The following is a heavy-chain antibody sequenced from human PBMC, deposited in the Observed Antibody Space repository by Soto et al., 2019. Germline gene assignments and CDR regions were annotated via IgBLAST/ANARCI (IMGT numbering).Heavy chain of an antibody. CDR1: GGSTTNSNYY. V-gene: IGHV4-39*01. CDR2: IDYYGNT. D-gene: IGHD6-6*01. Sequence: QLQLQESGPGLVKPSETLSLRCSVSGGSTTNSNYYWGWIRQPPGRGLEWLGSIDYYGNTYYNPSVRSRVTVLIDTSKRQFSVELTSGTAADTAVYYCGRGGKYRQQETYFFDYWGQGALVTVSS. J-gene: IGHJ4*02. CDR3: GRGGKYRQQETYFFDY.